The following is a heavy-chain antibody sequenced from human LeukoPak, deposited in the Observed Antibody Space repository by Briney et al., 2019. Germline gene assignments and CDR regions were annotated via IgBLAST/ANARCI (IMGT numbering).Heavy chain of an antibody. CDR2: TIPIFGTA. D-gene: IGHD2-8*01. CDR3: ARIDNTYCTNGVCAPGNWFDP. CDR1: GGTFSSYA. J-gene: IGHJ5*02. Sequence: SVKVSCXASGGTFSSYAISWVRQAPGQGLEWMGGTIPIFGTANYAQKFQDRVTITADESTSTAYMELSSLRSEDTAVYYCARIDNTYCTNGVCAPGNWFDPWGQGTLVTVSS. V-gene: IGHV1-69*13.